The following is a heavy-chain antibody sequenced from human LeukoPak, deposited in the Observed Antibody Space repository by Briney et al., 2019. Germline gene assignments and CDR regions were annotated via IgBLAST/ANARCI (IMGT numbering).Heavy chain of an antibody. V-gene: IGHV3-23*01. CDR2: ISGSGGST. D-gene: IGHD4-17*01. CDR1: GFTFSSYA. J-gene: IGHJ4*02. Sequence: GGSLRLSCAASGFTFSSYAMSWVRQAPGKGLEWVSAISGSGGSTYYADSVKGRFTISRDNSKNTLYLQMNSLRAEDTAVYYCASLPSGPQYGDYGGYWGQGTLVTVSS. CDR3: ASLPSGPQYGDYGGY.